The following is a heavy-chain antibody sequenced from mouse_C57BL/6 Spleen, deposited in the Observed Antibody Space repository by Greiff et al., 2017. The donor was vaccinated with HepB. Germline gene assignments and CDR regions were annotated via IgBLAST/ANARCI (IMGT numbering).Heavy chain of an antibody. V-gene: IGHV1-82*01. CDR2: IYPGDGDT. D-gene: IGHD3-2*02. CDR3: ARPQTAQATGNYAMDY. Sequence: QVQLKESGPELVKPGASVKISCKASGYAFSSSWMNWVKQRPGKGLEWIGRIYPGDGDTNYNGKFKGKATLTADKSSSTAYMQLSSLTSEDSAVYFCARPQTAQATGNYAMDYWGQGTSVTVSS. J-gene: IGHJ4*01. CDR1: GYAFSSSW.